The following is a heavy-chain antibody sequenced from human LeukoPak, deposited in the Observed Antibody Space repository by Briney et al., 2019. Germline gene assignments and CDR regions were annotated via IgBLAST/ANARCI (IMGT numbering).Heavy chain of an antibody. D-gene: IGHD2-21*02. CDR1: GGSFSGYY. CDR3: ARGPSSVVVVTAILDY. CDR2: INHSGST. V-gene: IGHV4-34*01. Sequence: SETLSLTCAVYGGSFSGYYWRWIRQPPGKGLEWIGEINHSGSTNYYPSLKSRVTISVDTSKNQFSLKLSSVTAADTAVYYCARGPSSVVVVTAILDYWGQGTLVTVSS. J-gene: IGHJ4*02.